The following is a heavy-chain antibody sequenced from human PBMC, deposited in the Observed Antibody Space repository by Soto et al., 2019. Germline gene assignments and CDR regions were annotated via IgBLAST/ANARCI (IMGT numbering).Heavy chain of an antibody. D-gene: IGHD3-9*01. CDR3: ASLFDPKYNWFDP. CDR2: IIPILGIA. CDR1: GGTFSSYT. J-gene: IGHJ5*02. V-gene: IGHV1-69*02. Sequence: ASVKVSCKASGGTFSSYTISWVRQAPGQGLEWMGRIIPILGIANYAQKFQGRVTITADKSTSTAYMELSSLRSEDTAVYYCASLFDPKYNWFDPWGQGTLVTVSS.